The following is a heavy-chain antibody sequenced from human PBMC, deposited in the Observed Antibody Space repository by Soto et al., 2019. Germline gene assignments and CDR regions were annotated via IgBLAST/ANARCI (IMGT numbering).Heavy chain of an antibody. D-gene: IGHD1-26*01. J-gene: IGHJ4*02. CDR1: GYSFTSYW. Sequence: EVQLVQSGAEVKKPGESLQISCKGSGYSFTSYWIGWVRQMPGKGLEWMGIIYPGDSDTRYSPSFQGQVTISADKSSSTAYLKWSSLKASDTAMYYCARLYSGSYYHFDYWGQGTLVTVSS. CDR3: ARLYSGSYYHFDY. V-gene: IGHV5-51*01. CDR2: IYPGDSDT.